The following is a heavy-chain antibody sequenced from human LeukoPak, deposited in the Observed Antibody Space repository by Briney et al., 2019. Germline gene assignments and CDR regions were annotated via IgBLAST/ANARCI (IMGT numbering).Heavy chain of an antibody. CDR2: IKQDGSEK. J-gene: IGHJ4*02. CDR1: GFTFSSRDW. D-gene: IGHD3-10*01. V-gene: IGHV3-7*01. Sequence: GGSLRLSCVASGFTFSSRDWMTWVRQAPGKGLEWVANIKQDGSEKNYVDSVKGRYTISRDNAKNSVDLQMNSLRAEDTAVYCCARDPYYYGSGMYDYWGQGTLVTVSS. CDR3: ARDPYYYGSGMYDY.